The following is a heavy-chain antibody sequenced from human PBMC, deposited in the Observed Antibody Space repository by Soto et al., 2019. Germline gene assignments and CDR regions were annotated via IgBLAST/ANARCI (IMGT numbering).Heavy chain of an antibody. CDR2: ISSSGSYI. CDR3: ARDIWDDYGDYEGWY. CDR1: GFTFSSYS. V-gene: IGHV3-21*01. D-gene: IGHD4-17*01. J-gene: IGHJ4*02. Sequence: EVQLVESGGGLVKPGGSLRLSCAASGFTFSSYSMNWVRQAPGKGLEWVSSISSSGSYIYYADSVKGRFTISRDNAKNSLYLQMNTLRAEDTAVYYCARDIWDDYGDYEGWYWGQGTLVTVSS.